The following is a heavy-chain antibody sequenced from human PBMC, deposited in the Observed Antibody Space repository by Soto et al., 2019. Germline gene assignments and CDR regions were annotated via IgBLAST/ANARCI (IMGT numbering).Heavy chain of an antibody. V-gene: IGHV1-69*13. Sequence: SVKVSCKASGYTFTSYDINWVRQAPGQGLEWMGGIIPIFGTANYAQKFQGRVTITADESTSTAYMELSSLRSEDTAVYYCASQGLRAARRDYYYYGMDVWGQGTTVTVSS. J-gene: IGHJ6*02. D-gene: IGHD6-6*01. CDR3: ASQGLRAARRDYYYYGMDV. CDR1: GYTFTSYD. CDR2: IIPIFGTA.